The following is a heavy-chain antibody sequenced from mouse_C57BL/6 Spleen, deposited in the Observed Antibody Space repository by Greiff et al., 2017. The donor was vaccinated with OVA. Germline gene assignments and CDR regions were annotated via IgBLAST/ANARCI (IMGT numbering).Heavy chain of an antibody. CDR3: ARGAYYSNNFDY. CDR1: GYAFSSSW. V-gene: IGHV1-82*01. J-gene: IGHJ2*01. Sequence: QVQLKESGPELVKPGASVKISCKASGYAFSSSWMNWVKQRPGKGLEWIGRIYPGDGDTNYNGKFKGKATLTADKSSSTAYMQLSSLTSEDSAVSFCARGAYYSNNFDYWGQGTTLTVSS. D-gene: IGHD2-5*01. CDR2: IYPGDGDT.